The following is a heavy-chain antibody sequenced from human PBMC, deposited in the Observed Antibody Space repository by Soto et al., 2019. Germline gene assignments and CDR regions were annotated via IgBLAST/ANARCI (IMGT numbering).Heavy chain of an antibody. V-gene: IGHV3-33*01. D-gene: IGHD2-15*01. Sequence: QVQLVESGGGVVQPGRSLRLSCAASGFTFSSYGMHWVRQAPGKGLEWVAVIWYDGSNKYYADSVKGRFTISRDNSKNPLYLQMNSLRAEDTAVYYCAREGEVVAATGLDYWGQGTRVTVSS. CDR2: IWYDGSNK. J-gene: IGHJ4*02. CDR3: AREGEVVAATGLDY. CDR1: GFTFSSYG.